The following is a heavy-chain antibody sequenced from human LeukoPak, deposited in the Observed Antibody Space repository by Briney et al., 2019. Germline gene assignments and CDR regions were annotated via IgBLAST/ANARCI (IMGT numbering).Heavy chain of an antibody. CDR1: GFTFSDYD. D-gene: IGHD3-10*01. J-gene: IGHJ4*02. CDR2: ISSSGSTV. CDR3: ARELIMVRGVIGY. Sequence: PGGSLRLSCAASGFTFSDYDMSWIRQAPGQGLEWASYISSSGSTVYYADSVKGRFTISRGNAKNSLYLQMNGLRAEDTAVYYCARELIMVRGVIGYWGQGTLVTVSS. V-gene: IGHV3-11*01.